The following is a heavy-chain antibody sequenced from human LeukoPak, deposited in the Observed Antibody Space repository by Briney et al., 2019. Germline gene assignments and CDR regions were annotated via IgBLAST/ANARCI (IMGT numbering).Heavy chain of an antibody. CDR1: GFTLSSAW. J-gene: IGHJ5*02. V-gene: IGHV3-15*01. D-gene: IGHD2-2*01. CDR2: SKSKTDGGTT. Sequence: GGSLRLSCAGSGFTLSSAWMTWVRQAPGKGLEWVGLSKSKTDGGTTDYAAPVKGRFTISRDDSKNTLYLQMNSLKTEDTAVYYCAKYCISADCYANWYGPWGQGTLVTVSS. CDR3: AKYCISADCYANWYGP.